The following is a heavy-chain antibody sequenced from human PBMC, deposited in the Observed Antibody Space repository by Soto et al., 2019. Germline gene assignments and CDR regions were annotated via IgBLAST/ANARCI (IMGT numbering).Heavy chain of an antibody. CDR2: ISSSSSTI. V-gene: IGHV3-48*02. D-gene: IGHD3-16*01. J-gene: IGHJ5*02. CDR3: AREGVWEPWGWFDP. CDR1: GFTFSSYS. Sequence: EVQLVESGGGLVQPGGSLRLSCAASGFTFSSYSMNWVRQAPGKGLEWVSYISSSSSTIYYADSVKGRFTISRDNDKNALYLQMNSLRDEDTAEYYCAREGVWEPWGWFDPWGQGNLVTVSS.